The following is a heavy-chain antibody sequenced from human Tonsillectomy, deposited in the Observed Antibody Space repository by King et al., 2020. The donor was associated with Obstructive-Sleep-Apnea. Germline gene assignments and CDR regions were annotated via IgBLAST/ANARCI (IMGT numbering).Heavy chain of an antibody. CDR1: EFTFRDAW. V-gene: IGHV3-15*01. J-gene: IGHJ4*02. CDR2: IKSKTDGVTT. Sequence: VQLVESGGGLVKPGGSLRLSCAASEFTFRDAWMNWVGQAPGRGLEWVGGIKSKTDGVTTEYAAPVHGRFNISRNDSKNTLCLQMNSLKTEDTAVYYCTTAGGGPTRNYWGQGTLVTVPS. CDR3: TTAGGGPTRNY. D-gene: IGHD2-15*01.